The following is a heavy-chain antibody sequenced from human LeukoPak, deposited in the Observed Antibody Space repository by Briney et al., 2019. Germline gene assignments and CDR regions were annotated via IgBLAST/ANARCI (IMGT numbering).Heavy chain of an antibody. J-gene: IGHJ4*02. CDR2: ISYDGSNK. CDR1: GFSFSSHA. Sequence: GGSLRLSCAASGFSFSSHAMHWVRQAPGKGLEWVAVISYDGSNKYYADSVKGRFTISRDNSKNTLYLQMNSLRAEDTAVYYCAKADGYNVFDYWGQGTLVTVSS. D-gene: IGHD5-24*01. V-gene: IGHV3-30*04. CDR3: AKADGYNVFDY.